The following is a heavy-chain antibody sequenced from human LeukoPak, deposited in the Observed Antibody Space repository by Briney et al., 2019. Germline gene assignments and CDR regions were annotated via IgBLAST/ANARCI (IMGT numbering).Heavy chain of an antibody. V-gene: IGHV3-21*01. CDR3: ARSGSSPGDY. CDR2: IGSSGYI. D-gene: IGHD1-26*01. J-gene: IGHJ4*02. CDR1: GFTFSSYS. Sequence: GGSLRLSCAASGFTFSSYSMDWVRQAPGKGLEWVSSIGSSGYIYYADSVKGRFTISRDNAKNSLYLQMNSLRAEDSAVYYCARSGSSPGDYWGQGTLVTVSS.